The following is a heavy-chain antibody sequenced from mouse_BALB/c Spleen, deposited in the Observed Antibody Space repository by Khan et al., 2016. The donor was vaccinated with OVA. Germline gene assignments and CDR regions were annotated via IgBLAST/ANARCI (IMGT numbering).Heavy chain of an antibody. CDR2: IRLKSNNYAT. CDR1: GFTFSNYW. V-gene: IGHV6-6*02. Sequence: EVMLVESGGGLVQPGGSMKLSCVASGFTFSNYWMNWVRQSPEKGLEWVAEIRLKSNNYATHYAESVKGRFTISRDDSKSSVYLQMNNLRAEDTGIYYCTRPTGGGFDYWGQGTTLTVSS. CDR3: TRPTGGGFDY. J-gene: IGHJ2*01. D-gene: IGHD6-1*01.